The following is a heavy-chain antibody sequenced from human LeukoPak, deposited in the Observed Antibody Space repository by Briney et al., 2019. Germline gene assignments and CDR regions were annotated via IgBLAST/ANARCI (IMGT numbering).Heavy chain of an antibody. J-gene: IGHJ4*02. V-gene: IGHV4-34*01. D-gene: IGHD4-11*01. Sequence: SETLSLTCAVYGGSFSGYYWSWIRQPPGKGLEWIGEINHSGSTNYNPSLKSRVTISVDTSKNQFSLKLSSVTAADTAVYYCARGGRTTVTTGEDFDYWGQGTLVTVSS. CDR2: INHSGST. CDR1: GGSFSGYY. CDR3: ARGGRTTVTTGEDFDY.